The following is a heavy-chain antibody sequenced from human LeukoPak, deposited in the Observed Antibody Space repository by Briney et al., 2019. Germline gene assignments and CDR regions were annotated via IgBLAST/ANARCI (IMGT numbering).Heavy chain of an antibody. Sequence: ASVKVSCKASGYTFTSYAMHWVRQAPGQRLEWMGWISAYNGNTNYAQKLQGRVTMTTDTSTSTAYMELRSLRSDDTAVYYCARARLAFDIWGQGTMVTVSS. CDR3: ARARLAFDI. CDR2: ISAYNGNT. CDR1: GYTFTSYA. D-gene: IGHD2-21*01. V-gene: IGHV1-18*01. J-gene: IGHJ3*02.